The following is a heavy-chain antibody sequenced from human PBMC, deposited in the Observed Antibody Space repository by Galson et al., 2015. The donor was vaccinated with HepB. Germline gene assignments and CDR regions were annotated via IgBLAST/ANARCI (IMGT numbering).Heavy chain of an antibody. CDR3: ARLWGDGYNSPY. D-gene: IGHD5-24*01. Sequence: SETLSLTCTVSGGSISSSSYYWGWIRQPPGKGLEWIGSIYYSGSTYYNPSLKSRVTISVDTSKNQFSLKLSSVTAADTAVCYCARLWGDGYNSPYWGQGTLVTVSS. CDR1: GGSISSSSYY. J-gene: IGHJ4*02. V-gene: IGHV4-39*01. CDR2: IYYSGST.